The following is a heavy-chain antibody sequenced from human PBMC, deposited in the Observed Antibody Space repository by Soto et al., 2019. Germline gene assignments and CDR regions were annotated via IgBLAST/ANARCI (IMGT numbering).Heavy chain of an antibody. CDR3: AREWYSSSWYAWGAFDI. CDR1: GGSISSYY. Sequence: QVQLQESGPGLVKPSETLSLTCTVSGGSISSYYWSWIRQPPGKGLEWIGYIYYSGSTNYNPSHISRSTISVDTSKNQFSRKRSSVTAADTAVYYCAREWYSSSWYAWGAFDICSQGTMVTVSS. CDR2: IYYSGST. V-gene: IGHV4-59*01. J-gene: IGHJ3*02. D-gene: IGHD6-13*01.